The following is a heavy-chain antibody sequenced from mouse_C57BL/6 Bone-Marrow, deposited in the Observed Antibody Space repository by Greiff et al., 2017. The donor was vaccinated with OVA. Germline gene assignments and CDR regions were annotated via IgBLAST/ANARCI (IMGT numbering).Heavy chain of an antibody. J-gene: IGHJ4*01. D-gene: IGHD1-1*01. V-gene: IGHV1-55*01. CDR1: GYTFTSYW. Sequence: QVQLQQPGAELVKPGASVKMSCKASGYTFTSYWITWVKQRPGQGLEWIGDIYPGSGSTNYNEKFNSKATLTVDTSSSTAYMELRSLTSEDSAVYYCTRRDYSYAMDYWGQGTSVTVSS. CDR2: IYPGSGST. CDR3: TRRDYSYAMDY.